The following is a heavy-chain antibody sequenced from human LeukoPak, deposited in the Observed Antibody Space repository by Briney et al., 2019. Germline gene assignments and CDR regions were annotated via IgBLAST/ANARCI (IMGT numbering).Heavy chain of an antibody. Sequence: SETLSLTCTVSGGSISSYYWSWIRQPPGKGLEWIGSIYHSGSTYYNPSLKSRVTISVDTSKNQFSLKLSSVTAADTAVYYCARLGGYSYGRIDYWGQGTLVTVSS. CDR3: ARLGGYSYGRIDY. CDR1: GGSISSYY. CDR2: IYHSGST. V-gene: IGHV4-59*08. D-gene: IGHD5-18*01. J-gene: IGHJ4*02.